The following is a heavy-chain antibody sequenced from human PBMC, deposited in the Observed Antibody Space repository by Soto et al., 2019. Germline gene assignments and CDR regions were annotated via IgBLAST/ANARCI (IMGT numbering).Heavy chain of an antibody. V-gene: IGHV1-69*01. CDR2: IIPIFGTA. Sequence: QVQLVQSEAEVKKPGSSVKVSCKASGGTFSSYAISWVRQAPGQGLEWMGGIIPIFGTANYAQKFQGRITITADESTSTAYMELSSLRSEDTAVYYCARAMYYYDSSGYQEFDYWGQGTLVTVSS. CDR3: ARAMYYYDSSGYQEFDY. J-gene: IGHJ4*02. CDR1: GGTFSSYA. D-gene: IGHD3-22*01.